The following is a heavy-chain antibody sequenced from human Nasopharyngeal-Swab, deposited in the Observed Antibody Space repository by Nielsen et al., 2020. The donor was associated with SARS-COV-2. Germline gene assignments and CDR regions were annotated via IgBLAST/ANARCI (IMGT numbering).Heavy chain of an antibody. V-gene: IGHV3-9*01. CDR2: ISWNSGSI. CDR3: AKDLETVTTFAGFDY. J-gene: IGHJ4*02. Sequence: SLKISCAASGFTFDDYAMHWVRQAPGKDLEWVSGISWNSGSIGYADSMKGRFTISRDNAKNSLYLQMNSLRAEDTALYYCAKDLETVTTFAGFDYWGQGTLVTVSS. CDR1: GFTFDDYA. D-gene: IGHD4-17*01.